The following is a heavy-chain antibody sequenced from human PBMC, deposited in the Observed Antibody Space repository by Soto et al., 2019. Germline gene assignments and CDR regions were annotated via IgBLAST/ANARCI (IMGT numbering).Heavy chain of an antibody. CDR2: IRSKAYGGTT. J-gene: IGHJ6*03. Sequence: GGSLRLSCTASGFTFGDYAMSWFRQAPGKGLEWVGFIRSKAYGGTTEYAASVKGRFTISRDDSKSIAYLQMNSLKTEDTAVYYCTSVHDFWSGFHYYYYMDVWGKGTTVTVSS. CDR3: TSVHDFWSGFHYYYYMDV. CDR1: GFTFGDYA. V-gene: IGHV3-49*03. D-gene: IGHD3-3*01.